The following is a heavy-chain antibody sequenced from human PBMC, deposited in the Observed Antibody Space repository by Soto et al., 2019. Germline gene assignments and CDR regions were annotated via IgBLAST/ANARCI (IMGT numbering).Heavy chain of an antibody. CDR2: MNPNSGNT. V-gene: IGHV1-8*01. CDR3: ARDEIAARPYNWFDP. Sequence: GASVKVSCKASGYTFTSYDINWVRQATGQGLEWMGWMNPNSGNTGYAQKLQGRVTMTTNTSISTAYMELRSLRSDDTALYYCARDEIAARPYNWFDPWGQGTLVTVSS. D-gene: IGHD6-6*01. CDR1: GYTFTSYD. J-gene: IGHJ5*02.